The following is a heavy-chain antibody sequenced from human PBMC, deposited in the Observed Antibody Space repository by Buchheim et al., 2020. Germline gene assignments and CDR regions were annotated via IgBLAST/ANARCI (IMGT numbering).Heavy chain of an antibody. CDR1: GFTFSSYG. J-gene: IGHJ3*02. CDR3: YYSGSHGAFDI. CDR2: IWYDGSNK. D-gene: IGHD1-26*01. Sequence: QVQLVESGGGVVQPGRSLRLSCAASGFTFSSYGMHWVRQAPGTGLEWVAVIWYDGSNKYYAASVKGRFTISRDTSNNTLYLQMNSLRAEDTAVYYCYYSGSHGAFDIWGQGT. V-gene: IGHV3-33*01.